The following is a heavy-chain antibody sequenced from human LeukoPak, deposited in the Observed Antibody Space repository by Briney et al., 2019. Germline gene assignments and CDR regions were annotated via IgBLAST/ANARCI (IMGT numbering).Heavy chain of an antibody. V-gene: IGHV3-49*04. CDR2: IRSKAYGGTT. D-gene: IGHD3-22*01. Sequence: GGSLRLSCTASGFTFGDYAMSWVRQAPGKGLEWVGFIRSKAYGGTTEYAASVKGRFTISRDDSKSIAYLQMNSLKTEDTAVYYCTGDYYDSSGYNYWGQGTLVTVSS. CDR1: GFTFGDYA. J-gene: IGHJ4*02. CDR3: TGDYYDSSGYNY.